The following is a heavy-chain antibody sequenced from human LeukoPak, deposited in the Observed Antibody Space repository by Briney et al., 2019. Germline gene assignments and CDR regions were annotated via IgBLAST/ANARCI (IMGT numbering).Heavy chain of an antibody. CDR1: GVSISSSSYY. Sequence: TPSETLSLTCIVSGVSISSSSYYWGWIRQPPGKGLEWIGSIYYSGSTYYNPSLKSRVTISVDTSKDQFSLKLSSVTAADTAVYYCARESRGYSSSWYPGRDRPRDSLIDYWGQGTLVTVSS. D-gene: IGHD6-13*01. CDR3: ARESRGYSSSWYPGRDRPRDSLIDY. J-gene: IGHJ4*02. CDR2: IYYSGST. V-gene: IGHV4-39*07.